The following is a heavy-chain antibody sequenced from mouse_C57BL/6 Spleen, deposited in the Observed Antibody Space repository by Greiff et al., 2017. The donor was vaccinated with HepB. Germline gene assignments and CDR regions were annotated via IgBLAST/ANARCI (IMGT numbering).Heavy chain of an antibody. V-gene: IGHV1-76*01. CDR3: ARGGSYGNPAWFAY. D-gene: IGHD2-1*01. CDR1: GYTFTDYY. Sequence: QVQLQQSGAELVRPGASVKLSCKASGYTFTDYYINWVKQRPGQGLEWIARIYPGSGNTYYNEKFKGKATLTAEKSSSTAYMQLSSLTSEDSAVYFCARGGSYGNPAWFAYWGQGTPVTVSA. J-gene: IGHJ3*01. CDR2: IYPGSGNT.